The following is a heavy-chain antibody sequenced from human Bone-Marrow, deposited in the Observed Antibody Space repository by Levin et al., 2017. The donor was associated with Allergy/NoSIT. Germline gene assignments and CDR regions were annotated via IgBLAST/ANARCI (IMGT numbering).Heavy chain of an antibody. Sequence: GESLKISCVASGFTFTRYSMHWVRQAPGKGLEWVAVISFDGKNKYYRDSVKGRFTISRDNSTNTLYLQMKSLRAEDTALYYCARDPQDYDYIWVAYYYGLDAWGQGTTVTVSS. CDR2: ISFDGKNK. J-gene: IGHJ6*02. D-gene: IGHD3-16*01. CDR1: GFTFTRYS. V-gene: IGHV3-30*04. CDR3: ARDPQDYDYIWVAYYYGLDA.